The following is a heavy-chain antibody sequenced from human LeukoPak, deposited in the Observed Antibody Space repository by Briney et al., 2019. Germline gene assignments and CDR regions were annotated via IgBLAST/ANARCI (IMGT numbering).Heavy chain of an antibody. Sequence: GGSLRLSCAASGFPFISYGMHWVRQAPGRGLEWVAVISFDGSNKYHAGSVKGRFTISRDNSKNTLYLQMNSLRPEDTAVYYCANLYGDYPDYWGQGTLVTVAS. CDR1: GFPFISYG. CDR3: ANLYGDYPDY. V-gene: IGHV3-30*18. J-gene: IGHJ4*02. CDR2: ISFDGSNK. D-gene: IGHD4-17*01.